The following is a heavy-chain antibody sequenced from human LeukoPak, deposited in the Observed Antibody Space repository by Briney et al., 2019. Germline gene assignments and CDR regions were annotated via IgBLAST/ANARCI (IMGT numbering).Heavy chain of an antibody. J-gene: IGHJ2*01. V-gene: IGHV3-30*18. CDR2: ISYDGSNK. CDR1: GGSINSNN. CDR3: AKDRIQLWYNFDL. D-gene: IGHD5-18*01. Sequence: PSGTLSLTCAVSGGSINSNNWWSWVRQPPGKGLEWVAVISYDGSNKYYADSVKGRFTISRDNSKNTLYLQMNSLRAEDTAVYYCAKDRIQLWYNFDLWGRGTLVTVSS.